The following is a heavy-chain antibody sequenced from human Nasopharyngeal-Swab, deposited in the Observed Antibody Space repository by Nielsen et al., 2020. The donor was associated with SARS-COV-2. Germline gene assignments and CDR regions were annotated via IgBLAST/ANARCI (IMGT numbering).Heavy chain of an antibody. CDR3: ARYSSSWEFFDF. V-gene: IGHV3-74*01. J-gene: IGHJ4*02. CDR2: INSDGSST. D-gene: IGHD6-13*01. Sequence: GESLKISCAASGFTFSSYWMHWVRQAPGKGLVWVSRINSDGSSTSYADSVKGRFTISRDNAKKTLYLQMNSLRAEDTAVYYCARYSSSWEFFDFWGQGTLVTFSS. CDR1: GFTFSSYW.